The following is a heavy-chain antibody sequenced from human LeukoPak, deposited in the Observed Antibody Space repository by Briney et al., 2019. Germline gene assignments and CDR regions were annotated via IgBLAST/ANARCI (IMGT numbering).Heavy chain of an antibody. CDR2: ISSSSSTI. V-gene: IGHV3-48*01. CDR3: AKVRPVYCSGGSCYIDY. J-gene: IGHJ4*02. CDR1: GFTFSSYS. D-gene: IGHD2-15*01. Sequence: GGSLRLSCAASGFTFSSYSMNWVRQAPGKGLEWVSYISSSSSTIYYADSVKGRFTISRDNAKNSLYLQMNSLRAEDTAVYYCAKVRPVYCSGGSCYIDYWGQGTLVTVSS.